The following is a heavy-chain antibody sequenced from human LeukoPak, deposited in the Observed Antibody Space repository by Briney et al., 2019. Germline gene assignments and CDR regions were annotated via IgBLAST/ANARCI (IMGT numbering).Heavy chain of an antibody. V-gene: IGHV3-7*04. J-gene: IGHJ4*02. CDR3: ARNSDSGYSGYDLGY. CDR2: QKQDGSEK. Sequence: GSLELSCAASGFTFSRHWMSLVRPAPGKGLEGVAKQKQDGSEKYYVDSVKGRFTISRDNAKNSLYLQMNSLRAEDTAVYYCARNSDSGYSGYDLGYWGQGTLVTVSS. CDR1: GFTFSRHW. D-gene: IGHD5-12*01.